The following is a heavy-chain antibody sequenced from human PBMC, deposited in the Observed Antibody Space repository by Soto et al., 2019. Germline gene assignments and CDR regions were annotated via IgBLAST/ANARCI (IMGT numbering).Heavy chain of an antibody. V-gene: IGHV1-8*01. Sequence: ASVKVSCKASGYTFTSYDINWVRQATGQGLEWMGWINPNNGNTRYAQKFQGRVTMTRNTSISTAYMELSSLRSEDTAVYYYARDVGLSMSFDYWGQGTLVTVSS. CDR2: INPNNGNT. D-gene: IGHD2-15*01. CDR3: ARDVGLSMSFDY. CDR1: GYTFTSYD. J-gene: IGHJ4*02.